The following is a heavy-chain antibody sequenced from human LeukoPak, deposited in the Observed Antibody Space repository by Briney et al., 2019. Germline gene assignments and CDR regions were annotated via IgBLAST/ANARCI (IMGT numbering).Heavy chain of an antibody. Sequence: PSEALSLTCTVSGGSISSSSYYWGWIRQPPGKGLEWIGSIYYSGSTYYNPSLKSRVTISVDTSKNQFSLKLSSVTAADTAVYYCARQDLLRYFDWLPGPHYYYYYMDVWGKGTTVTISS. V-gene: IGHV4-39*01. J-gene: IGHJ6*03. CDR1: GGSISSSSYY. CDR3: ARQDLLRYFDWLPGPHYYYYYMDV. D-gene: IGHD3-9*01. CDR2: IYYSGST.